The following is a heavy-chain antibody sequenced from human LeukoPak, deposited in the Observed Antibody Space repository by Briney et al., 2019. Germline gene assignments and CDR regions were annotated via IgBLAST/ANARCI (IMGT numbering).Heavy chain of an antibody. J-gene: IGHJ3*02. D-gene: IGHD6-19*01. V-gene: IGHV5-51*01. CDR3: ASPSSGWGSAFDI. CDR2: IYPGDSDT. CDR1: GYSFTSYW. Sequence: GESLKISCKGSGYSFTSYWIGWVRQMPGKGLEWTGIIYPGDSDTRYSPSFQGQVTISADKSISTAYLQWSSLKASDTAMYYCASPSSGWGSAFDIWGQGTMVTVSS.